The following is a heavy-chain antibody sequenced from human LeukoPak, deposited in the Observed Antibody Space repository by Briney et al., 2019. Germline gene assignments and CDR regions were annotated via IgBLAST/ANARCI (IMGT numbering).Heavy chain of an antibody. CDR3: MSAHGY. CDR1: GYIFSTNM. J-gene: IGHJ4*02. Sequence: GGSLRLSCVVSGYIFSTNMMTWVRQAPGKGLEWVATILPGGKESYRVDSVKGRFTIPRDNAKNSLFLQMSSLRVDDTAVYYCMSAHGYWGQGTLVTVSS. V-gene: IGHV3-7*01. CDR2: ILPGGKES.